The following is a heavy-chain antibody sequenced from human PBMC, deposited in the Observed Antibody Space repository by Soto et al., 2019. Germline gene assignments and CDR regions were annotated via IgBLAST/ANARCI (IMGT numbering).Heavy chain of an antibody. Sequence: SGPTLVNPTQTLTLTCTFSGFSLSTSGVGVGWIRQPPGKALEWLALIYWNDDKRYSPSLKSRLTITKDTSKNQVVLTMTNMDPVDTATYYCAHYSTYDYVWGSYRIFDYWGQGTLVTVSS. J-gene: IGHJ4*02. V-gene: IGHV2-5*01. CDR2: IYWNDDK. D-gene: IGHD3-16*02. CDR1: GFSLSTSGVG. CDR3: AHYSTYDYVWGSYRIFDY.